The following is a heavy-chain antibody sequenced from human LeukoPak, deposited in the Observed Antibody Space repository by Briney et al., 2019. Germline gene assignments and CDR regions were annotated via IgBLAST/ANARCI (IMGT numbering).Heavy chain of an antibody. CDR2: ISGSGGST. CDR1: GFTFGSYA. CDR3: AKAEMATEHEFDY. D-gene: IGHD5-24*01. V-gene: IGHV3-23*01. J-gene: IGHJ4*02. Sequence: GGSLRLSCAASGFTFGSYAMSWVRQAPGKGLEWVSAISGSGGSTYYADSVKGRFTIFRDNSKNTLYLQMNSLRAEDTAVYYCAKAEMATEHEFDYWGQGTLVTVSS.